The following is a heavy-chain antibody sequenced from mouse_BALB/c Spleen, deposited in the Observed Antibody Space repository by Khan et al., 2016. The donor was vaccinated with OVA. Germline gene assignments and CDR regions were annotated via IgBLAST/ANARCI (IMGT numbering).Heavy chain of an antibody. CDR2: INPSNGGT. V-gene: IGHV1S81*02. CDR1: GYTFTSYY. Sequence: QVQLQQPGAELVKPGASVKLSCKASGYTFTSYYMYWVKQRPGQGLEWIGEINPSNGGTNFYEKFKNKATLTVDKLSSTAYMQLSSLTSEDSAVXYLTRKDYYGSSHRYFDVWGAGTTVTVSS. J-gene: IGHJ1*01. CDR3: TRKDYYGSSHRYFDV. D-gene: IGHD1-1*01.